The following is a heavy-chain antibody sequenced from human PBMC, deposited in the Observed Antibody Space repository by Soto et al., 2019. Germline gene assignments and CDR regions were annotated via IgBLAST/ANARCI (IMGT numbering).Heavy chain of an antibody. CDR2: IYWDDDK. V-gene: IGHV2-5*02. J-gene: IGHJ5*02. CDR1: GFSLSTTGVG. CDR3: AQGLRDYGLGRDRANYFDP. Sequence: QITLKESGPTLVRPTQTLTLTCTFSGFSLSTTGVGVGWIRQPPGKALEWLALIYWDDDKRYSPSLKSRPTITKDTSKNEVTLTMTNMDPLDTATYYCAQGLRDYGLGRDRANYFDPWGQGTLVTVSS. D-gene: IGHD3-10*01.